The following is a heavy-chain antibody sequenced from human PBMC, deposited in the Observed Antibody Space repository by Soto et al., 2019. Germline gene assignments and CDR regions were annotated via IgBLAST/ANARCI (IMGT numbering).Heavy chain of an antibody. V-gene: IGHV4-34*01. CDR1: GGSFSGYY. CDR3: ARTLPNRQLFDS. J-gene: IGHJ4*02. Sequence: SETLSLTCAVYGGSFSGYYWNWIRQPPGKGLEWIGEINHSGSTNYNPSLKSRVTISVDTSKNQFSLKLSSVTAADTAVYYCARTLPNRQLFDSWSQGTLVTVSS. CDR2: INHSGST. D-gene: IGHD1-1*01.